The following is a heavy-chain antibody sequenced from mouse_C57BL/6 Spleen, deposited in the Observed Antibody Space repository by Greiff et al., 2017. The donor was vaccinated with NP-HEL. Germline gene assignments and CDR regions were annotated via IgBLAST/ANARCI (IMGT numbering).Heavy chain of an antibody. J-gene: IGHJ2*01. V-gene: IGHV1-50*01. CDR2: IDPSDSYT. D-gene: IGHD1-1*01. CDR3: ARRGTTVDY. Sequence: VKLQQPGAELVKPGASVKLSCKASGYTFTSYWMQWVKQRPGQGLEWIGEIDPSDSYTNSNQKFKGKATLTVDTSSSTAYMQLSSLTSEDSAVYYCARRGTTVDYWGQGTTLTVSS. CDR1: GYTFTSYW.